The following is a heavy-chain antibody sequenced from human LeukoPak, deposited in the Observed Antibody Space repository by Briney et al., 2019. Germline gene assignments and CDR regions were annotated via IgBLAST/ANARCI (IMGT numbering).Heavy chain of an antibody. Sequence: SETLSLTCTVSGGSISSYYWSWIRQPPGKGLEWIGYIYYSGSTNYNPSLKSRVTISVDTSKNQSSLKLSSVTAADTAVYYCARVPGPNWFDPWGQGTLVTVSS. CDR1: GGSISSYY. CDR2: IYYSGST. J-gene: IGHJ5*02. V-gene: IGHV4-59*01. CDR3: ARVPGPNWFDP.